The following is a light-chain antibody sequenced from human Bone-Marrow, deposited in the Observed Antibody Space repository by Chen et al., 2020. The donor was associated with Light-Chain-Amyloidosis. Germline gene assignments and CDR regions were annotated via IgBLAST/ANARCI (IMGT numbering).Light chain of an antibody. CDR2: RDT. CDR3: QSADSSGTDEVI. CDR1: DLPTKY. V-gene: IGLV3-25*03. Sequence: SYELTQPPSVSVSPGQTARITCSGDDLPTKYAYWYQQKPGQAPVLVIHRDTERPSGISERFSGSSSGTTATLTISGVQAEDEDDYHWQSADSSGTDEVIFGGGTKLTVL. J-gene: IGLJ2*01.